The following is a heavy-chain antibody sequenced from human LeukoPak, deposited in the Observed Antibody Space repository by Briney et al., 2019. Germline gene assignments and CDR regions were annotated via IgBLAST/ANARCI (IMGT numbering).Heavy chain of an antibody. J-gene: IGHJ3*02. CDR2: IRSKANSYAT. CDR1: GFTFSGSA. V-gene: IGHV3-73*01. Sequence: GGSLRLSCAASGFTFSGSAMHWVRQASGKGLEWVGRIRSKANSYATAYAASVKGRFTISRDDSKNTAYLQMNSLKTEDTAVYYCARSSTVRKAFDIWGQGTMVPVSS. D-gene: IGHD4-17*01. CDR3: ARSSTVRKAFDI.